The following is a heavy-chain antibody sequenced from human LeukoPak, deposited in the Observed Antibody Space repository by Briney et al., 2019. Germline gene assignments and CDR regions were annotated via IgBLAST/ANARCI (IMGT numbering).Heavy chain of an antibody. D-gene: IGHD2-2*01. Sequence: GESLKISCKGSGYSFTSYWIGWVRQMPGKGLEWMGIIYPGDSDTRYSPSFQGQVTISADKPISTAYLQWSSLKASDTAMYYCARSYCSSTSCYYFDYWGQGTLVTVSS. CDR3: ARSYCSSTSCYYFDY. V-gene: IGHV5-51*04. CDR1: GYSFTSYW. CDR2: IYPGDSDT. J-gene: IGHJ4*02.